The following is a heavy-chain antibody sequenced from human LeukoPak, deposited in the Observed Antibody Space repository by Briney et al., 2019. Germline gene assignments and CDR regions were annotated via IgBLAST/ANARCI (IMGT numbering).Heavy chain of an antibody. J-gene: IGHJ4*02. V-gene: IGHV3-30*03. CDR1: GFTFSSYG. D-gene: IGHD3-22*01. Sequence: GGSLRLSCAASGFTFSSYGMHWVRQAPGKGLEWVAVISYDGSNKYYADSVKGRFTISRDNSKNTLYLQMNSLRAEDTAVYYCAHIYYYDSSGPYRWGQGTLVTVSS. CDR2: ISYDGSNK. CDR3: AHIYYYDSSGPYR.